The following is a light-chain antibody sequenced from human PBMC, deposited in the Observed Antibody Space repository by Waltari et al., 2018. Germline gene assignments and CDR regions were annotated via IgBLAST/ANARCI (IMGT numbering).Light chain of an antibody. CDR1: SSALGGYSF. CDR3: SSYTSIIPPFL. V-gene: IGLV2-14*03. J-gene: IGLJ1*01. CDR2: DVS. Sequence: QSALTQPASVSGSSGQSITISCTRSSSALGGYSFVSWYQHHPGKAPKLIIYDVSHPPSGVSIRFSSSKSGNTASLTISGLQPEDEADYYCSSYTSIIPPFLFGTGTKV.